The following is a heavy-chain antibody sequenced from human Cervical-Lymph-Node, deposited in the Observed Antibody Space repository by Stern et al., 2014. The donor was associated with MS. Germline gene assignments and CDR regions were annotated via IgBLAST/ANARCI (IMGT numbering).Heavy chain of an antibody. CDR1: GYIFSNYA. Sequence: VQLVQSGSELKKPGASVKVSCKASGYIFSNYAMNWLRQAPGQGLEWMGWVNTNPGNPTYDQGFTEGFVLPADTSVNTAYLQISSLRADDTAVYYCARDPLRWGSSLDFWGQGTLVTVSS. CDR2: VNTNPGNP. CDR3: ARDPLRWGSSLDF. V-gene: IGHV7-4-1*02. J-gene: IGHJ4*02. D-gene: IGHD2-21*01.